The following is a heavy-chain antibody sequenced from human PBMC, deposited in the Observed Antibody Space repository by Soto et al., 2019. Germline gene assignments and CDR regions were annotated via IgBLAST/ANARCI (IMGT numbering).Heavy chain of an antibody. CDR3: TRGPRPTSIGTGAF. J-gene: IGHJ4*02. CDR2: ITDDGSTT. V-gene: IGHV3-74*01. CDR1: GFIFSMYW. D-gene: IGHD3-10*01. Sequence: PGGSLRLTCETSGFIFSMYWMHWVRQVPGKGPQWVARITDDGSTTYYAASVEGRFTISRDNAKNALYLQMPSLRADDTAVYYCTRGPRPTSIGTGAFWGQGTLVTVSS.